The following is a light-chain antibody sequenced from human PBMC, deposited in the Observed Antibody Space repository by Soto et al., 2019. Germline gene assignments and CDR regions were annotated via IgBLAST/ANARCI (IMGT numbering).Light chain of an antibody. J-gene: IGKJ4*01. CDR2: AAS. Sequence: DIQLTQSPSFLSASVGDRVTITCRASQDISDYLASYQQRPGKAPKLLIYAASTLQSGVPSRFSGSGSGTEFTLTISSLQPEDFATYSCQQLNSYPLTFGGGTKVEIK. CDR3: QQLNSYPLT. V-gene: IGKV1-9*01. CDR1: QDISDY.